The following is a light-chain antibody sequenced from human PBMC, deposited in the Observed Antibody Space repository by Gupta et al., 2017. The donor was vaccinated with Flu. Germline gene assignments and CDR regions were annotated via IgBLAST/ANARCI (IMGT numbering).Light chain of an antibody. CDR2: ETR. CDR3: GAWDSSLTQGV. Sequence: SSNIGNNHVSWYQQFPGTAPKLLIYETRVRPSGIPDRFSGSKSGTSATLDITGLQAGDEADYYCGAWDSSLTQGVFGGGTKMTV. CDR1: SSNIGNNH. J-gene: IGLJ3*02. V-gene: IGLV1-51*02.